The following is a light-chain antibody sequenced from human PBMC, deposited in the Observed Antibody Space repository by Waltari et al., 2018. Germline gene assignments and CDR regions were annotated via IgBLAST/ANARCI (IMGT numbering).Light chain of an antibody. CDR2: GTS. CDR1: QSISSE. CDR3: QQSYSTPPT. V-gene: IGKV1-39*01. Sequence: DIQMTQSPSSLSAYVGDRVTITCRASQSISSELTWYQQKPGKAPKLLISGTSNLQSGVPSGCSGSGSGTDFTLTINSLQPLDSATYYCQQSYSTPPTFGGGTKVEI. J-gene: IGKJ4*02.